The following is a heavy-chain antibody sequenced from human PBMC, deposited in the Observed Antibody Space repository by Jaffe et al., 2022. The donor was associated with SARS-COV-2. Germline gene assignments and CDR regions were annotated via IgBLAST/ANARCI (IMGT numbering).Heavy chain of an antibody. D-gene: IGHD6-13*01. V-gene: IGHV3-21*01. CDR3: ARDGYSSSFSYFSYYYGMDV. Sequence: EVQLVESGGGLVKPGGSLRLSCAASGFTFSSYSMNWVRQAPGKGLEWVSSISSSSSYIYYADSVKGRFTISRDNAKNSLYLQMNSLRAEDTAVYYCARDGYSSSFSYFSYYYGMDVWGQGTTVTVSS. CDR2: ISSSSSYI. CDR1: GFTFSSYS. J-gene: IGHJ6*02.